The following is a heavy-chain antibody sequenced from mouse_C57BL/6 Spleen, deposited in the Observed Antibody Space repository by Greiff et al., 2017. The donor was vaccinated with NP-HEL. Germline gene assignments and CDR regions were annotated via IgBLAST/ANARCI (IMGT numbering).Heavy chain of an antibody. V-gene: IGHV1-80*01. D-gene: IGHD4-1*01. CDR1: GYAFSSYW. J-gene: IGHJ3*01. CDR3: ARSELGERVWFAY. Sequence: VQLQQSGAELVKPGASVKISCKASGYAFSSYWMNWVKQRPGKGLEWIGQIYPGDGDTNYNGKFKGKATLTADKSSSTAYMQLSSLTSADSAVYFGARSELGERVWFAYWGQGTLVTVAA. CDR2: IYPGDGDT.